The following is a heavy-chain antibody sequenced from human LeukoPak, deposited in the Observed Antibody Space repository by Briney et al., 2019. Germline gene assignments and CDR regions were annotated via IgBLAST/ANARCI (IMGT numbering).Heavy chain of an antibody. J-gene: IGHJ4*02. CDR2: INPSGGST. Sequence: ASVKVSCKASGYTFTSYYMHWVRQAPGQGLEWMGIINPSGGSTSYAQKFQGRVTMTRDTSTSTVYMELSSLRSEDTAVFYCASSSRAGWLLYHYAFYYWGQGTLVTVSS. CDR3: ASSSRAGWLLYHYAFYY. V-gene: IGHV1-46*01. D-gene: IGHD3-3*01. CDR1: GYTFTSYY.